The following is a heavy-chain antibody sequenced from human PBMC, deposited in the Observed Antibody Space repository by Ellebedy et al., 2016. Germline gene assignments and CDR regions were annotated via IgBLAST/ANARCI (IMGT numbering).Heavy chain of an antibody. CDR2: ITNIGTA. V-gene: IGHV3-NL1*01. Sequence: GGSLRLXCAASGFTLTTYAMHWVRQAPGKGLEWLSVITNIGTAFYAESVMGRFTTSRDNSKNTLYLQMNSLRAEDTAVYYCARGGYYDSSGYYYFEYWGQGTLVTVSS. J-gene: IGHJ4*02. CDR3: ARGGYYDSSGYYYFEY. D-gene: IGHD3-22*01. CDR1: GFTLTTYA.